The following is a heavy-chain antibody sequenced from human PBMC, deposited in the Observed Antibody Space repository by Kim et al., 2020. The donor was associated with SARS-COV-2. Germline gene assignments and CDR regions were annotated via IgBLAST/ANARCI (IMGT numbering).Heavy chain of an antibody. CDR3: ARGRLTMVRGVTEYFQH. D-gene: IGHD3-10*01. J-gene: IGHJ1*01. CDR2: INHSGNT. Sequence: SETLSLTCAVYGGSFSGCYWSWIRQPPGKGLEWIGEINHSGNTNYNPSLKSRVTISVDTSKNQFSLKLSSVTAADTAVYYCARGRLTMVRGVTEYFQHWGQGTLVTVSS. V-gene: IGHV4-34*01. CDR1: GGSFSGCY.